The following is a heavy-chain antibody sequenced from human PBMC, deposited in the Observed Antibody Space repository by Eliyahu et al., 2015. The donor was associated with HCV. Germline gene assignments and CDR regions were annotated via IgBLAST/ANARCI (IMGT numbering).Heavy chain of an antibody. D-gene: IGHD3-22*01. CDR1: GGTFSNYA. Sequence: QVQLVQSGAEVKKPGSSVXVSCKASGGTFSNYAISWVRQAPGQGLEWMGGIIPIFGTANYAQKFQGRVTITADESTSTAYMELSSLRSEDTAVYFCARGPDSGDYYYFYWGQGTLVTVSS. V-gene: IGHV1-69*01. CDR2: IIPIFGTA. J-gene: IGHJ4*02. CDR3: ARGPDSGDYYYFY.